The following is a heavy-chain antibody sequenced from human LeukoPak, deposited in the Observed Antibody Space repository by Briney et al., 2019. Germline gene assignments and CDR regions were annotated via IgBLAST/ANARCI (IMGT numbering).Heavy chain of an antibody. CDR1: GYSFTSYW. CDR3: ARQDDILTGYYSGVDY. Sequence: GESLKISCKGSGYSFTSYWIGWVRQMPGKGLEWMGIIYPGDSDTRYSPSFQGQVTISADKFISTAYLQWSSLKASDTAMYYCARQDDILTGYYSGVDYWGQGTLVTVSS. D-gene: IGHD3-9*01. V-gene: IGHV5-51*01. J-gene: IGHJ4*02. CDR2: IYPGDSDT.